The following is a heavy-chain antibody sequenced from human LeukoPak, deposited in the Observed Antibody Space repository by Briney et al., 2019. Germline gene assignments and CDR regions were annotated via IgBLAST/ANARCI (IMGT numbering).Heavy chain of an antibody. J-gene: IGHJ4*02. Sequence: PGGSLRLSCAASGFTFSGYAMSWVRQAPGKGLEWVSAITGSAETTYYADSVKGRFTISRDNSNNSLFLQMRSLRAEDTAVYFCAKARVSHGLLDYWGQGTLVTVSS. D-gene: IGHD3-10*01. CDR3: AKARVSHGLLDY. CDR2: ITGSAETT. V-gene: IGHV3-23*01. CDR1: GFTFSGYA.